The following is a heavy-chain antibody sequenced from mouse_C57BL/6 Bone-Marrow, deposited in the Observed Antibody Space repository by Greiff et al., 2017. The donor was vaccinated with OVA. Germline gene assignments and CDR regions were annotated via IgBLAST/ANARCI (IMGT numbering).Heavy chain of an antibody. CDR2: ISSGGSYT. V-gene: IGHV5-6*01. CDR1: GFTFSSYG. J-gene: IGHJ2*01. D-gene: IGHD1-1*01. CDR3: ARRGDYGSFFDY. Sequence: VQLKESGGDLVKPGGSLKLSCAASGFTFSSYGMSWVRQTPDKRLEWVATISSGGSYTYYPDSVKGRFTISRDNAKNTLYLQRSSLKSEDTAMYYCARRGDYGSFFDYWGQGTTLTVSS.